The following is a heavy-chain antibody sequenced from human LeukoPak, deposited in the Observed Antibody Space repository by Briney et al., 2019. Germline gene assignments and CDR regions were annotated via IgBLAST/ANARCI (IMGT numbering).Heavy chain of an antibody. D-gene: IGHD3-22*01. Sequence: PGGSLRLSCAASGFTFSRYAMHWVRQAPGQGLEWVGVTSSDGSNKDYADSVKGRFTISRDNSKNTLYLQMNSLRAEDTAVYYCARDPPDSSGYYYGGSFDYWGQGTLVTVST. V-gene: IGHV3-30-3*01. J-gene: IGHJ4*02. CDR2: TSSDGSNK. CDR1: GFTFSRYA. CDR3: ARDPPDSSGYYYGGSFDY.